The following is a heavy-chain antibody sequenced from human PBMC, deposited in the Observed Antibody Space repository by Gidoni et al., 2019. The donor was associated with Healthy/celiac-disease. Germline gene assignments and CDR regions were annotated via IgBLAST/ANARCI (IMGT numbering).Heavy chain of an antibody. V-gene: IGHV4-39*01. Sequence: QLQLQESGPGLVKPSETLSLTCTVSGGSISSSSYYWGWIRQPPGKGLEWIGSIYYSGSTYYNPSLKSRVTISVDTSKNQFSLKLSSVTAADTAVYYCATSLGRNGDYEDYWGQGTLVTVSS. CDR1: GGSISSSSYY. J-gene: IGHJ4*02. D-gene: IGHD4-17*01. CDR3: ATSLGRNGDYEDY. CDR2: IYYSGST.